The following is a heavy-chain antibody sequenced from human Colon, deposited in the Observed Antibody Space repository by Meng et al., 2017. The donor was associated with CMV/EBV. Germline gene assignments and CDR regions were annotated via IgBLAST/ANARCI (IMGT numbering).Heavy chain of an antibody. J-gene: IGHJ3*02. Sequence: VQRKQWGAGLFKPSEPLPLTCAVYGGSFSGYYWSWIRQPPGKGLEWIGEINHSGSTNYHPSLKSRVTISVDTSKNQFSLKLSSVTAADTAVYYCARKWELGAFDIWGQGTMVTVSS. CDR3: ARKWELGAFDI. D-gene: IGHD1-26*01. CDR1: GGSFSGYY. CDR2: INHSGST. V-gene: IGHV4-34*01.